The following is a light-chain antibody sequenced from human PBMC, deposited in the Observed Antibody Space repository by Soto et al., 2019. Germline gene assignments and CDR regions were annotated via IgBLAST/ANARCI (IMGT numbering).Light chain of an antibody. CDR1: QSVRSNF. Sequence: EIVLTQSPGSLSLSPGDRATLSCRASQSVRSNFLAWYQQNPVQAPRLLIYGASNRATGIPDRFSGSGSGTDFTLTISRLEPEDFAVYYCQQYGSSGTFGQGTKV. CDR3: QQYGSSGT. CDR2: GAS. J-gene: IGKJ1*01. V-gene: IGKV3-20*01.